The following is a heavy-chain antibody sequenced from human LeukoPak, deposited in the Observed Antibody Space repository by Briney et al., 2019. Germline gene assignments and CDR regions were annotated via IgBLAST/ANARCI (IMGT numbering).Heavy chain of an antibody. D-gene: IGHD3-10*01. J-gene: IGHJ6*03. CDR2: ISAYNGNA. CDR1: GYTFTSYG. CDR3: ARMIESYGYYYMDV. Sequence: GASVKVSCKASGYTFTSYGISWVRQAPGQGLEWMGWISAYNGNANYAQKLQGRVTMTTDTSTSTAYMDLRSLRSDDTAVYYCARMIESYGYYYMDVWGKGTTVTVSS. V-gene: IGHV1-18*01.